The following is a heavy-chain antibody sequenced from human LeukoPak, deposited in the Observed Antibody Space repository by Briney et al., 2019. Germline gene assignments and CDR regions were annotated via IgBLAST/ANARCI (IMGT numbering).Heavy chain of an antibody. V-gene: IGHV3-23*01. CDR1: GFTFSSYA. CDR3: AKDGRGVVTNWSDS. D-gene: IGHD3-3*01. Sequence: PGGSLRLSXAASGFTFSSYAMSWVRQAPGKGLEWVSAISGSGGSTSYADSVKGRFTISRDNSKNTLYLQMNSLRAEDTAVYYCAKDGRGVVTNWSDSWGQGTLVTVSS. CDR2: ISGSGGST. J-gene: IGHJ5*01.